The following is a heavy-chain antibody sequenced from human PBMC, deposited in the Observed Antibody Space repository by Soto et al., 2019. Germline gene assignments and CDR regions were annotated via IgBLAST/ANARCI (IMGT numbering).Heavy chain of an antibody. D-gene: IGHD3-9*01. CDR1: GFTFSSDA. V-gene: IGHV3-30-3*01. CDR2: ISYDGSNK. CDR3: ARAQYLDYYYYGMDV. Sequence: QVQLVESGGGVVQPGRSLRLSCAASGFTFSSDAMHWVRQAPGKGLEWVAVISYDGSNKYYADSVKGRFTISRDNSKNTLYLQMNSLRAEDTAVYYCARAQYLDYYYYGMDVWGQGTTVTVSS. J-gene: IGHJ6*02.